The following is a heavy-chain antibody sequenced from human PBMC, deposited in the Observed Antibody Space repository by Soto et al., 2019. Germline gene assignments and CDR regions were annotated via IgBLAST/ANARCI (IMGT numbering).Heavy chain of an antibody. Sequence: QVQLRQWGAGLLKPSETLSLTCAVYGGSFSGYYWSWVRQPPGKGLEWIGEINHSGRTNYKPSLKSRVPIAVHTSKNQYSLKVNSVTSADTAVYYWARELGYYDSSALDSWGQGSLVTVSS. D-gene: IGHD3-22*01. CDR3: ARELGYYDSSALDS. J-gene: IGHJ4*02. V-gene: IGHV4-34*01. CDR2: INHSGRT. CDR1: GGSFSGYY.